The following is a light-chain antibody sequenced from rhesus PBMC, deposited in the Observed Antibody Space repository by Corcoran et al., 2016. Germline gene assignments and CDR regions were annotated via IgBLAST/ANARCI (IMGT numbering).Light chain of an antibody. J-gene: IGKJ1*01. CDR3: LQDYTTPWT. Sequence: DIQMTQSPSSLSASVGDRVTDTCRASQGINKELSWYQQKSGKAPTPLIYAASSVQTGVSSRFSGSVAGTDYTLTISSLQPEDVASYYCLQDYTTPWTFGQGTKVEIK. V-gene: IGKV1-94*01. CDR1: QGINKE. CDR2: AAS.